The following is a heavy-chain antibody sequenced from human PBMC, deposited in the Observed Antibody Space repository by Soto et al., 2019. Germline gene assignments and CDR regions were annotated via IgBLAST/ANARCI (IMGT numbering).Heavy chain of an antibody. CDR1: GYTFIGYY. J-gene: IGHJ4*02. Sequence: QVQLVQSGAEVKKPGATVKVSCKASGYTFIGYYIHRVRQAPGQGLEWMGWIKPNSGGAKYAQKFQDWDTMTSDTSISTADTELIRLKADDAAVYYCARAGGGYDLGDYWVQGALVTVSS. V-gene: IGHV1-2*04. CDR3: ARAGGGYDLGDY. D-gene: IGHD5-12*01. CDR2: IKPNSGGA.